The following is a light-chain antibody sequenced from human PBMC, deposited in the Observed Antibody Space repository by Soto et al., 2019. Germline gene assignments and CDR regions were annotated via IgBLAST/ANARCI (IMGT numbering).Light chain of an antibody. Sequence: QSVLTQPPPVSGAPGQRVTISCTGSSSNIGAGYDVHWYQQLPGTAPKLLIYGNSNRPSGVPDRFSGSKSGTSASLAITGLQAEDEADYYCQSYDSSLSGWMFGGGTKLTVL. CDR2: GNS. CDR3: QSYDSSLSGWM. V-gene: IGLV1-40*01. CDR1: SSNIGAGYD. J-gene: IGLJ3*02.